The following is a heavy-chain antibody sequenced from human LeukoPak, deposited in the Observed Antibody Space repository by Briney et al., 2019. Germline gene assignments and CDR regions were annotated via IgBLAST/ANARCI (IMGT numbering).Heavy chain of an antibody. CDR2: ISGSGGST. V-gene: IGHV3-23*01. CDR1: GFTFSSYA. J-gene: IGHJ4*02. D-gene: IGHD1-26*01. CDR3: AKESGSGSYLERYFDY. Sequence: GGSLRLSCAASGFTFSSYAMSWVRPAPGKGLEWVSAISGSGGSTYNADSVKGRFTISRDNSKNMLYLQMNSLRAEDTAVYYCAKESGSGSYLERYFDYWGQGTLVTVSS.